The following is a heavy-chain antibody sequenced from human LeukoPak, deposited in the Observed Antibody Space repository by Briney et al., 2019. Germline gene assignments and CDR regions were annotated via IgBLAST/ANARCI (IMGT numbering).Heavy chain of an antibody. CDR3: ARSSTIFGHFDY. J-gene: IGHJ4*02. CDR2: ISYSGTT. D-gene: IGHD3-3*01. V-gene: IGHV4-39*01. CDR1: GSTFSSYSMN. Sequence: GSLRLSCAASGSTFSSYSMNWVRQPPGKGLEWIGSISYSGTTYYNPSPKSRVTISVDTSRNQFSLKLSSVTAPDTAVYYCARSSTIFGHFDYWGQGTLVAVSS.